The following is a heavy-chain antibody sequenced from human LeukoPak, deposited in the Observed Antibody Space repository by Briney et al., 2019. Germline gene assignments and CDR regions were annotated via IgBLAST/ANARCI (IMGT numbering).Heavy chain of an antibody. CDR1: GFTFSIYA. CDR3: ARGPDVWFGELSFDY. D-gene: IGHD3-10*01. Sequence: GGSQRLSCAASGFTFSIYAMHWARQAPGKGLEWVAVISYDGSNKYYADSVKGRFTISRDNSKNTLYLQMNSLRAEDTAVYYCARGPDVWFGELSFDYWGQGTLVTVSS. CDR2: ISYDGSNK. V-gene: IGHV3-30-3*01. J-gene: IGHJ4*02.